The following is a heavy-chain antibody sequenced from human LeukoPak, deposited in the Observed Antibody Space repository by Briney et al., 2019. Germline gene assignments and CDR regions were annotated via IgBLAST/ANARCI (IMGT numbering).Heavy chain of an antibody. CDR1: EFTFSSYW. D-gene: IGHD4-17*01. J-gene: IGHJ4*02. V-gene: IGHV3-7*01. Sequence: GGSLRLSCAASEFTFSSYWMSWVRQAPGKGLEWVANIKQDGGGKYYLDSVKGRFTVSRDNAKNSLYLQMSSLRAEDTAVYYCARVGARQILEYWGQGTLVTVSS. CDR2: IKQDGGGK. CDR3: ARVGARQILEY.